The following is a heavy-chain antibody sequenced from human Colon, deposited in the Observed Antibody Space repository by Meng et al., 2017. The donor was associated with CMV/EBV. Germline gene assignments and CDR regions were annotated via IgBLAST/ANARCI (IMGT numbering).Heavy chain of an antibody. J-gene: IGHJ4*02. CDR2: IKQDGSEK. CDR1: GFTFNSYW. V-gene: IGHV3-7*01. CDR3: ARDWGRSHSAY. Sequence: GGSLRLSCVDSGFTFNSYWMSWVRQAPGKGLEWVANIKQDGSEKYYVDPVKGRFTISRDNAKNSLYLQMNSLRAEDTAVYYCARDWGRSHSAYWGQGTLVTVSS. D-gene: IGHD3-16*01.